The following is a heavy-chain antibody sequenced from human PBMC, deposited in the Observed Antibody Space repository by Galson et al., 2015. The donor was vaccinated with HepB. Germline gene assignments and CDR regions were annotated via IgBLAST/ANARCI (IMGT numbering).Heavy chain of an antibody. J-gene: IGHJ4*02. Sequence: SLRLSCAASGFTFRNHWMHWVRQGPGKGLEWVSRVDWDGTSADYADSVKGRFTISRDNARETVSLQMSSLRAEDTGIYYCVRDRGYCVNGVCQGPQYDYWGQGTLVTVSS. D-gene: IGHD5/OR15-5a*01. V-gene: IGHV3-74*01. CDR3: VRDRGYCVNGVCQGPQYDY. CDR1: GFTFRNHW. CDR2: VDWDGTSA.